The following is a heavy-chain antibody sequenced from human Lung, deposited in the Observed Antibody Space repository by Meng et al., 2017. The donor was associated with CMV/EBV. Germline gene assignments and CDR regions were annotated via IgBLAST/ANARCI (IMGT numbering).Heavy chain of an antibody. CDR2: IRYDGSNK. J-gene: IGHJ6*02. Sequence: GGSLRLSXAASGFTFSSYGMHWVRQAPGKGLEWVAFIRYDGSNKYYADSVKGRFTISRDNSKNTLYLQMNSLRAEDTAVYYCAKDGRGYSYGYGMDVWGQGTTVTVSS. V-gene: IGHV3-30*02. CDR1: GFTFSSYG. D-gene: IGHD5-18*01. CDR3: AKDGRGYSYGYGMDV.